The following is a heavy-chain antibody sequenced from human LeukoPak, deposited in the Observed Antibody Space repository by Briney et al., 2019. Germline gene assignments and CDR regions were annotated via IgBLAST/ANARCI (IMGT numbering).Heavy chain of an antibody. CDR1: GFTFSSYA. CDR2: ISYDGSNK. Sequence: GGSLRLSCAASGFTFSSYAMHWVRQAPGKGLEWVAVISYDGSNKYYADSVKGRFTISRDNSKNTLYLQMNSLRAEDTAVYYCASAQQQLVPPSSGGHFDYWGQGTLVTVSS. D-gene: IGHD6-13*01. V-gene: IGHV3-30-3*01. CDR3: ASAQQQLVPPSSGGHFDY. J-gene: IGHJ4*02.